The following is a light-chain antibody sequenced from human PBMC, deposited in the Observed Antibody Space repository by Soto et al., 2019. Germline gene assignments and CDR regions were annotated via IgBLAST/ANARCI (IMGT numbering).Light chain of an antibody. CDR3: SSYAGRNNGS. V-gene: IGLV2-8*01. CDR1: SSDVGGYNY. J-gene: IGLJ3*02. Sequence: QSALTQPPSASGSPGQSVTITCTGTSSDVGGYNYVSWYQQHPGKGPKLIISEVDKRPSGVPDRVSGFKSGNTASLTVSGLQAEDERDNPRSSYAGRNNGSFGVETKLTVL. CDR2: EVD.